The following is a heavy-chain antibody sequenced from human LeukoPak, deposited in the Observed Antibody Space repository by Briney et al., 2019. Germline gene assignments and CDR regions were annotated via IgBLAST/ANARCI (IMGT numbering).Heavy chain of an antibody. D-gene: IGHD3-22*01. CDR1: GGSISSGGYY. V-gene: IGHV4-31*03. CDR3: ASYYDSSGYRDY. Sequence: SQTLSLTCTVSGGSISSGGYYWSWIRQHPGKGLEWIGYIYYSGSTYYNPSLKSRVTISVDTSKNQFSLKLSSVTAAGTAVYYCASYYDSSGYRDYWGQGTLVTVSS. CDR2: IYYSGST. J-gene: IGHJ4*02.